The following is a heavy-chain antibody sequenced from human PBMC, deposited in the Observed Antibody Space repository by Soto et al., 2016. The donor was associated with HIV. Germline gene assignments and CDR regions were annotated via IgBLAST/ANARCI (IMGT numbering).Heavy chain of an antibody. CDR3: AKDHGGGKGAYGLDV. D-gene: IGHD1-26*01. CDR2: ISEKYGFT. Sequence: EVQLVESGGGVVQPGGSLRLSCAASGFAFHDYAMHWVRQAPGKGLEWVSLISEKYGFTYYADSVKGRFTISRDDSKNSLYLQMDSLRSDDTAFYYCAKDHGGGKGAYGLDVWGQGTTVTVSS. CDR1: GFAFHDYA. V-gene: IGHV3-43*02. J-gene: IGHJ6*02.